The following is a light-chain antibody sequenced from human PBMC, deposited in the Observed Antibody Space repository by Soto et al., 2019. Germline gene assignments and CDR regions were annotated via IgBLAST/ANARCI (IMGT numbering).Light chain of an antibody. V-gene: IGLV2-14*01. CDR1: SSDVGGYNF. CDR2: EVS. Sequence: QSALTQPASVSGSPGQSITISCTGTSSDVGGYNFVSWYQQHPGKAPKLMIYEVSNRPSGVSNRFSGSKSGNTASLTISGRQAEDEADYYGSSYTSSSTQVFGTGTKRTVL. J-gene: IGLJ1*01. CDR3: SSYTSSSTQV.